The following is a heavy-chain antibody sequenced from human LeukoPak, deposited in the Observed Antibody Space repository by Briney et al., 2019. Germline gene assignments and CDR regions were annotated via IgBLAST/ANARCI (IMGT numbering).Heavy chain of an antibody. V-gene: IGHV3-43*02. CDR3: AKGGMVRGVTKYGMDV. Sequence: PGGSLRLSCAASGFTFDDYAMHWVRQAPGKGLEWVSLISGDGGNTYYADSVKGRVTISRDNSKNSLYLQMNSLRTEDTALYYCAKGGMVRGVTKYGMDVWGQGTTVTVSS. D-gene: IGHD3-10*01. CDR1: GFTFDDYA. J-gene: IGHJ6*02. CDR2: ISGDGGNT.